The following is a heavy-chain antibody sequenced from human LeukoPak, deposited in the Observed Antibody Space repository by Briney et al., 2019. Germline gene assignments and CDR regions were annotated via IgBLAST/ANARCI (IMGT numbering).Heavy chain of an antibody. CDR3: ARDVKIDLFPQRLGGLVTYDNWLDP. Sequence: ASVKVSCKASGYSFKTYGISWVRQAPGQGLEWMAWISAHNGDTHYAQNFQGRVSLTTDTSTSTAYMELRSLRSDDTAMYYCARDVKIDLFPQRLGGLVTYDNWLDPWGQGTLVTVSS. CDR2: ISAHNGDT. D-gene: IGHD3-16*01. V-gene: IGHV1-18*01. CDR1: GYSFKTYG. J-gene: IGHJ5*02.